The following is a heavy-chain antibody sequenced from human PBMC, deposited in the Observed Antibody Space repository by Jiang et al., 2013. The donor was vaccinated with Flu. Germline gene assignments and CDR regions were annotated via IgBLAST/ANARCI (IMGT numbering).Heavy chain of an antibody. D-gene: IGHD6-13*01. CDR3: ARWGFEAAAVGWFDP. Sequence: SQTLSLTCAISGDSVSSNSAAWNWIRQSPSRGLEWLGGTYYRSKWYNDYAVSVKSRITINPDTSKNQFSLQLNSVTPEDTAVYYCARWGFEAAAVGWFDPWGQGTLGHRLL. CDR2: TYYRSKWYN. CDR1: GDSVSSNSAA. J-gene: IGHJ5*02. V-gene: IGHV6-1*01.